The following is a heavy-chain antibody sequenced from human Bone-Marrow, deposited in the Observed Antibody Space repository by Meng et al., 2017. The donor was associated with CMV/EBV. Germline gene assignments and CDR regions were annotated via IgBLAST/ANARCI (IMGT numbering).Heavy chain of an antibody. J-gene: IGHJ4*01. D-gene: IGHD3-3*01. Sequence: GSLRLSCTVSGGSISSYYWSWIRQPPGKGLEWIGYIYYSGSTNYNPSLKSRVTISVDTSKNQFSLKLSSVTAADTAVYYCARGSCSSTSCFAPYYDFWSGYYFDYWGHGTLVTVSS. CDR1: GGSISSYY. V-gene: IGHV4-59*01. CDR3: ARGSCSSTSCFAPYYDFWSGYYFDY. CDR2: IYYSGST.